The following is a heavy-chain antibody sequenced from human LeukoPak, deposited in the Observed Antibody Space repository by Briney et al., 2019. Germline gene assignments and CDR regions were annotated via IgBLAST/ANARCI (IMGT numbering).Heavy chain of an antibody. V-gene: IGHV1-8*01. CDR1: GYTFTSYD. CDR2: INPNSGNT. CDR3: ARAPYNWNYYYYMDV. D-gene: IGHD1-20*01. J-gene: IGHJ6*03. Sequence: ASVKVSCKASGYTFTSYDINWVRQATGQGLEWMGWINPNSGNTGYAQKFQGRVTMTRNTSISTAYMELSSLRSEDTAVYYCARAPYNWNYYYYMDVWGKGTTVTVSS.